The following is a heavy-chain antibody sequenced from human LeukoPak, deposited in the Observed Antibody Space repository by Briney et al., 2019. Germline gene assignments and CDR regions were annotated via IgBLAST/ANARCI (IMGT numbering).Heavy chain of an antibody. D-gene: IGHD1-14*01. Sequence: GASVKVSCKASGGTFSNYAISWVRQAPGQGLEWMGWINPNSGGTNYAQKFQGRVTMTRDTSISTAYMELSRLRSDDTAVYYCARETKDYWGQGTLVTVSS. CDR3: ARETKDY. V-gene: IGHV1-2*02. CDR1: GGTFSNYA. J-gene: IGHJ4*02. CDR2: INPNSGGT.